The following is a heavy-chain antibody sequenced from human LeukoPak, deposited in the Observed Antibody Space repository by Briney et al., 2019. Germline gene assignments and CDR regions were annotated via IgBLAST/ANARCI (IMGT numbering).Heavy chain of an antibody. CDR3: ARGYGSGSSCV. D-gene: IGHD3-10*01. Sequence: GGSLRLSCAASGFTFSNFGMHWVRQAPGKGLEWVAAVLYDGSKKFYSDSVKGRFSIYRDNSNYTLFVQMHSLRPDDTAVYYCARGYGSGSSCVWGQGTLVTVSS. CDR2: VLYDGSKK. J-gene: IGHJ4*02. V-gene: IGHV3-30*03. CDR1: GFTFSNFG.